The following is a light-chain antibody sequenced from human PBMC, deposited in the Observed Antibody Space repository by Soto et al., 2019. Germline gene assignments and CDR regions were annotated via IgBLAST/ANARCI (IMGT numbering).Light chain of an antibody. V-gene: IGKV3-15*01. Sequence: EIVMTQSPATLSVSPGERATLSCRASQSVSSNLAWYQQKPGQAPRLLIYGASTRATGIPARFSGSGSGTEVTLTISSLQPEEFAVYYCQQYNIWPPYTFGQGTKLEI. CDR1: QSVSSN. J-gene: IGKJ2*01. CDR2: GAS. CDR3: QQYNIWPPYT.